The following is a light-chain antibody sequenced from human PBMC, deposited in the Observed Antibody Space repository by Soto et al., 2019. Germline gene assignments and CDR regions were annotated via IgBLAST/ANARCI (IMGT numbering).Light chain of an antibody. CDR3: QQYGSSPPIT. CDR2: GAS. V-gene: IGKV3-20*01. J-gene: IGKJ5*01. CDR1: QSVSSSY. Sequence: EIVLTQSPGTLSLSPGERATLSCRASQSVSSSYLGWYQQKPGQAPRLLIYGASSRATGIPDRFSGSGSGTDFTLTISRLEPEDFAVYYCQQYGSSPPITFGQGTRLE.